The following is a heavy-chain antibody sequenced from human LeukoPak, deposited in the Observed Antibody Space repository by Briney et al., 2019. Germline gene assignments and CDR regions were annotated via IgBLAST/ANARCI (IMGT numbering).Heavy chain of an antibody. CDR2: ISGSGGST. Sequence: GGSLRLSCAASGFTFSSYAMSWVRQAPGKGLEWVSAISGSGGSTYYADSVTGRFIISRDNSKNTLFLQMSVLRAEDTAIYYCAGRPSGPGLAPLDYWGQGVLVIVSS. CDR3: AGRPSGPGLAPLDY. V-gene: IGHV3-23*01. J-gene: IGHJ4*02. CDR1: GFTFSSYA. D-gene: IGHD1-14*01.